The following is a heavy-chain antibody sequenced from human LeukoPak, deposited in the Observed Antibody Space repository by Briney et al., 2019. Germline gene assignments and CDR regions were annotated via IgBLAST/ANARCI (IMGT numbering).Heavy chain of an antibody. V-gene: IGHV4-4*07. J-gene: IGHJ6*03. D-gene: IGHD3-3*01. CDR3: ARDFYDFWSGYYTEYYYYYMDV. CDR1: GGSISSYY. CDR2: IYTSGST. Sequence: SETLCLTCTVSGGSISSYYWSWIRQPAGKGLEWIGRIYTSGSTNYNPALKSRVTMSVDTSKNQFSLKLSSVTAADTAVYYCARDFYDFWSGYYTEYYYYYMDVWGKGTTVTVSS.